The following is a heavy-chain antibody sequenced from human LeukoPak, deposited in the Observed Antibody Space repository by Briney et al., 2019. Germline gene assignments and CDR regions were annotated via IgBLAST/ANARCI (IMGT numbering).Heavy chain of an antibody. D-gene: IGHD1-26*01. CDR3: ARGRQSEL. V-gene: IGHV1-8*01. CDR2: INPMGMR. CDR1: GYPFTIYD. Sequence: ASVKVSCKASGYPFTIYDINWVRQAAGQGLEWVGWINPMGMRAYAQKFQGKVSMTTNTSINTAYMELSILRSDDTAVYYWARGRQSELWGQGALVTVSS. J-gene: IGHJ4*02.